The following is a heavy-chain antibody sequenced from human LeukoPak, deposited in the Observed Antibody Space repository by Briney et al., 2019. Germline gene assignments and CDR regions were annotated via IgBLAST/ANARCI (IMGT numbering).Heavy chain of an antibody. D-gene: IGHD3-10*01. CDR2: INPNSGGT. CDR1: GCTFTGYY. CDR3: ARSNLITMVRGVRWFDP. V-gene: IGHV1-2*02. Sequence: GASVKVSCKASGCTFTGYYMHWVRQAPGQGLEWMGWINPNSGGTNYAQKFQGRVTMTRDTSISTAYRELSRLRSDDTAVYYCARSNLITMVRGVRWFDPWGRGTLVTVSS. J-gene: IGHJ5*02.